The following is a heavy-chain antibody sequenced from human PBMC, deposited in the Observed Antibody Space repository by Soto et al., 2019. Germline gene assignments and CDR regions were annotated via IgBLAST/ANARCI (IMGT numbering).Heavy chain of an antibody. V-gene: IGHV4-34*01. CDR1: GGSFSGYY. J-gene: IGHJ5*02. CDR2: INHSGST. CDR3: ARGQGWYSNWFDP. D-gene: IGHD6-19*01. Sequence: SETLSLTCAVYGGSFSGYYWSWIRQPPGKGLEWIGEINHSGSTNYNPSLKSRVTISVDTSKNQFSLKLSSVTAADTAVYYCARGQGWYSNWFDPWGQGTLVTVSS.